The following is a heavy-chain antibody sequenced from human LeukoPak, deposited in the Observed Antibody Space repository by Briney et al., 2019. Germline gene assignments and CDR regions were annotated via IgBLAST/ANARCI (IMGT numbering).Heavy chain of an antibody. CDR3: ANIGIHSGSGSSWRSFDY. Sequence: GGSLRLSCAASGFSFSSYWMSWVRQAPGKGLEWVANIKEDGSEKKYVDSVKGRFTISRDNAKDSLYLEMNSLRADDTAVYYCANIGIHSGSGSSWRSFDYWGQGALVTVSS. CDR2: IKEDGSEK. D-gene: IGHD6-13*01. V-gene: IGHV3-7*03. CDR1: GFSFSSYW. J-gene: IGHJ4*02.